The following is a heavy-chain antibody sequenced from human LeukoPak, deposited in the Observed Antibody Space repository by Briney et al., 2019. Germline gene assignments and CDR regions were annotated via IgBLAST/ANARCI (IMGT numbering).Heavy chain of an antibody. D-gene: IGHD3-10*01. J-gene: IGHJ4*02. CDR2: FGPQVGET. CDR1: GSTLTKIS. Sequence: GASVKVSCKLSGSTLTKISIYWVRQAPGKGLECMGTFGPQVGETIHAQKLQSRLKMTADTSTDTAYMEMSSLQSEDTAVYYCATGAMVYEYWGQGTLVSVSS. CDR3: ATGAMVYEY. V-gene: IGHV1-24*01.